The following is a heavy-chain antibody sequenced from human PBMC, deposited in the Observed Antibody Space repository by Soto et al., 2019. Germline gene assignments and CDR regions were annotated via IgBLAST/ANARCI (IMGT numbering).Heavy chain of an antibody. J-gene: IGHJ4*02. CDR2: IFYNGNS. CDR3: ATLRGSGTNCFFDY. D-gene: IGHD3-10*01. Sequence: QVQLQESGPGLVKPSQTLSLTCTVSGGSISNGDYYWSWIRQHPGKGLEWIGEIFYNGNSYYTPSLKIRITLSVDTSEIQFSLKLTSVTAAVTAVYYCATLRGSGTNCFFDYWRQGNLVTVSS. V-gene: IGHV4-31*03. CDR1: GGSISNGDYY.